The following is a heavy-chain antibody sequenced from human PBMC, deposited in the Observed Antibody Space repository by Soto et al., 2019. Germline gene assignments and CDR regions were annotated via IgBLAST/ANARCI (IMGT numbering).Heavy chain of an antibody. CDR2: ISYDGSNK. CDR3: ARVNRVTMVPGLVDYFYGMDV. CDR1: GFTFSSYA. J-gene: IGHJ6*02. Sequence: PGGSLRLSCAASGFTFSSYAMHWVRQAPGKGLEWVAVISYDGSNKYYADSVKGRFTISRDNSKNTLYLQMNSLRAEDTAVYYCARVNRVTMVPGLVDYFYGMDVWGQGTTVTVSS. D-gene: IGHD3-10*01. V-gene: IGHV3-30-3*01.